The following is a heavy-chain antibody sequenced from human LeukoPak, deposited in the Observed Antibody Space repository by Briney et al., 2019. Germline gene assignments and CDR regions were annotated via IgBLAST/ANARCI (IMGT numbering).Heavy chain of an antibody. D-gene: IGHD6-6*01. J-gene: IGHJ4*02. CDR1: GGSFSGYY. CDR3: ARDFFYSSSSPFDY. CDR2: INHSGST. V-gene: IGHV4-34*01. Sequence: SETLSLTCAVYGGSFSGYYWSWIRQPPGKGLEWIGEINHSGSTNYNPSLKSRVTISVDTSKNQFSLKLSSVPAADTAVYYCARDFFYSSSSPFDYWGQGTLVTVSS.